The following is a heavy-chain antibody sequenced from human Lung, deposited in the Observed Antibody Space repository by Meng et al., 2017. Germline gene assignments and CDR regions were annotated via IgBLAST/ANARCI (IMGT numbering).Heavy chain of an antibody. D-gene: IGHD2-15*01. CDR2: RHYSGST. Sequence: QVQLQESGPGLVKPSQTLSLTCTVSGGSISSGDYYWSWIRQPPGKGLEWIGYRHYSGSTYYTPYLKSRVIISVDTSKNQFSLKLTSVTGADTAVYYCARVGGCSGGGCYHRLFDYWGQGTLVTVSS. J-gene: IGHJ4*02. CDR3: ARVGGCSGGGCYHRLFDY. V-gene: IGHV4-30-4*01. CDR1: GGSISSGDYY.